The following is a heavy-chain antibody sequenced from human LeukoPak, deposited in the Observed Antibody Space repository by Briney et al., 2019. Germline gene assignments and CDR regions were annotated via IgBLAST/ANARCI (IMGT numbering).Heavy chain of an antibody. D-gene: IGHD6-13*01. Sequence: SETLSLTCTVSGGSISSGNYDWSWIRQPPGKGLDWIGFIYHSGSTYYNPSLKSRVTMSVDRSKNQFSLKLSSVTAADTAVYSCARGIDIVAAGTYFFDYWGQGTVVTVSS. J-gene: IGHJ4*02. CDR3: ARGIDIVAAGTYFFDY. V-gene: IGHV4-30-2*01. CDR2: IYHSGST. CDR1: GGSISSGNYD.